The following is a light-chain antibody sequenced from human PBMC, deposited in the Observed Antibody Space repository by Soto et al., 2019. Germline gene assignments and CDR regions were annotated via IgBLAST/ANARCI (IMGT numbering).Light chain of an antibody. CDR3: QQYNSYCT. J-gene: IGKJ1*01. V-gene: IGKV1-5*03. CDR2: NAS. CDR1: QSISSW. Sequence: DIQMTQSPSTLSASVGDRVTITCRASQSISSWLAWYQQKPGKAPKLLIYNASNLESGVPSRFSGSGSGTEFTLTISSLQPDDFATYYCQQYNSYCTFGQGTKVDI.